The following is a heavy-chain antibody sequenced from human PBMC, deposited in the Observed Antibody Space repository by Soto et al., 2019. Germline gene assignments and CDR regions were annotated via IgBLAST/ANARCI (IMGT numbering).Heavy chain of an antibody. D-gene: IGHD2-2*01. CDR3: ARSQGSSTSLEIYYYYYYGMDV. CDR2: IIPISGTA. V-gene: IGHV1-69*01. J-gene: IGHJ6*02. Sequence: QVQLVQSGAEVKKPGSSVKVSCKASGGTFSSYAISWVRQAPGQGLEWMGGIIPISGTANYAQKFQGRVRITADESTSTAYMKLRRLRCEDTAVYYCARSQGSSTSLEIYYYYYYGMDVWGQGTTVTVSS. CDR1: GGTFSSYA.